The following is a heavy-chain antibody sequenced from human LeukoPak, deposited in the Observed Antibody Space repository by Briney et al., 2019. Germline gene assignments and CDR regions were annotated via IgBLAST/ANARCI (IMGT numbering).Heavy chain of an antibody. CDR2: IKGDGIST. V-gene: IGHV3-74*01. Sequence: GGSLRLSCAASGFGFSSNWMHWVRHAPGQGLVWVSRIKGDGISTNYADSVKGRFAISRDIAKNTLYLQMNSLRAEDTGVYYCAKDHYWSIDYWGRGTLVTVSS. CDR1: GFGFSSNW. J-gene: IGHJ4*02. D-gene: IGHD3-3*01. CDR3: AKDHYWSIDY.